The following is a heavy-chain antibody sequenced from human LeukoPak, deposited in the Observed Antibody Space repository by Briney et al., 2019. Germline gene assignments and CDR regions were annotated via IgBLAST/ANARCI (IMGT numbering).Heavy chain of an antibody. V-gene: IGHV1-69*15. CDR3: ARGALLDAFDI. CDR1: GGTFSSYA. J-gene: IGHJ3*02. D-gene: IGHD2-15*01. CDR2: IFPIFATA. Sequence: ASVKVSCKASGGTFSSYAISWVRQAPGQGLEWMGRIFPIFATANYAQKFQGRVTITADESTSTAYMELSSLRSADTAVYYCARGALLDAFDIWGQGTMVTVSS.